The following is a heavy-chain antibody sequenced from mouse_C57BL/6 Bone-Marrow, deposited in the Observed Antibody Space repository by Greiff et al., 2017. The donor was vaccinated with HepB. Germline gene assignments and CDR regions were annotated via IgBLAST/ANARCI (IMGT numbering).Heavy chain of an antibody. CDR2: ISDGGSYT. CDR1: GFTFSSYA. V-gene: IGHV5-4*01. Sequence: EVQRVESGGGLVKPGGSLKLSCAASGFTFSSYAMSWVRQTPEKRLEWVATISDGGSYTYYPDNVKGRFTISRDNAKNNLYLQMSHLKSEDTAMYYCARDYFDYCDQGTTLTVSS. CDR3: ARDYFDY. J-gene: IGHJ2*01.